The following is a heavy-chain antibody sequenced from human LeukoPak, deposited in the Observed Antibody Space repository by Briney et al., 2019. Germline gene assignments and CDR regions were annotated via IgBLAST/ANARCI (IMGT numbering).Heavy chain of an antibody. CDR2: IDPNSGDT. CDR1: GYTFTGYY. D-gene: IGHD5-24*01. V-gene: IGHV1-2*02. J-gene: IGHJ3*02. Sequence: ASVKVSCKASGYTFTGYYMYWVRQAPGQGLEWMGWIDPNSGDTNYAQKFQGRVTMTRDTSISTAYMELSRLRSDDTAVYYCARVRDGYNDAYDIWGQGTMVTVSS. CDR3: ARVRDGYNDAYDI.